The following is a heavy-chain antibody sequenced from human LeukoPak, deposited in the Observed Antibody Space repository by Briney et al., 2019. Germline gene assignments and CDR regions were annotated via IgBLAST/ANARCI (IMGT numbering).Heavy chain of an antibody. Sequence: PSETLSLTCTVSGGSISTYYWSWIRQPPGKGLERIGYIYYTGNTNYNPSLKSRVTISVDTSKNQFSLKLSSVTAADTAVFYCARHIWGSVFYYGMEFWGQGTTVTVSS. V-gene: IGHV4-59*08. CDR2: IYYTGNT. CDR3: ARHIWGSVFYYGMEF. J-gene: IGHJ6*02. CDR1: GGSISTYY. D-gene: IGHD7-27*01.